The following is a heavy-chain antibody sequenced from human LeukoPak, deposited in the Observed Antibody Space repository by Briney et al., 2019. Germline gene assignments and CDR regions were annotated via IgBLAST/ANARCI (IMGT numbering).Heavy chain of an antibody. Sequence: SETLSLTCTVSGGSISSSSYYWGWIRQPPGKGLEWIGSIYYSGSTYYSPSLKSRVTISVDTSKNQFSLKLSSVTAADTAVYYCARGDSSSWYSGLGLYYFDYWGQGTLVTVSS. CDR3: ARGDSSSWYSGLGLYYFDY. CDR2: IYYSGST. CDR1: GGSISSSSYY. J-gene: IGHJ4*02. D-gene: IGHD6-13*01. V-gene: IGHV4-39*07.